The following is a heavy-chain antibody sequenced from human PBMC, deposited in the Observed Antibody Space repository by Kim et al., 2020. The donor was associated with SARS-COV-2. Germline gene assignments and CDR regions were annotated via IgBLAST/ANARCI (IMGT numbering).Heavy chain of an antibody. J-gene: IGHJ6*02. CDR3: ARDRPYYGSGSYYYYYGMDV. D-gene: IGHD3-10*01. Sequence: GGSLRLSCAASGFTVSSNYMSWVRQAPGKGLEWVSVIYSGGSTYYADSVKGRFTISRDNSKNTLYLQMNSLRAEDTAVYYCARDRPYYGSGSYYYYYGMDVWGQGTTVTVSS. CDR2: IYSGGST. CDR1: GFTVSSNY. V-gene: IGHV3-66*01.